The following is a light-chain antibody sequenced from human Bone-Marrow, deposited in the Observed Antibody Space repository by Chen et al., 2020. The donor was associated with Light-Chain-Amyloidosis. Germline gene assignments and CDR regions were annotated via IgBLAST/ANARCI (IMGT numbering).Light chain of an antibody. CDR1: SGSIATNY. Sequence: NFMLTQPHSVSESPGKTVIIYCTRSSGSIATNYVQWYQQRPGSSPTTVIYEDDQRPSGVPDRFAGSIDRSSNSASLTISGLKTEDEADYYCQSYQGSSQGVFGGGTKLTVL. CDR2: EDD. CDR3: QSYQGSSQGV. V-gene: IGLV6-57*01. J-gene: IGLJ3*02.